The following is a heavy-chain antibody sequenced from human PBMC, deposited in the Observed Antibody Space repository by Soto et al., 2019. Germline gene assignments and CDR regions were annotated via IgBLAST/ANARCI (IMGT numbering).Heavy chain of an antibody. Sequence: GESLKISCKGSGYSFTSYWISWVRQMPGKGLEWMGRIDPSDSYTNYSPSFQGHVTISADKSISTAYLQWSSLKASDTAMYYCVRLTSIAAAGGAYYYYYGMDVWGQGTTVTVSS. CDR2: IDPSDSYT. CDR3: VRLTSIAAAGGAYYYYYGMDV. V-gene: IGHV5-10-1*01. CDR1: GYSFTSYW. J-gene: IGHJ6*02. D-gene: IGHD6-13*01.